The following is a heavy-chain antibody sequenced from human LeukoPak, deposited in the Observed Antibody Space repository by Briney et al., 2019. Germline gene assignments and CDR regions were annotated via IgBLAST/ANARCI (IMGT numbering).Heavy chain of an antibody. V-gene: IGHV1-2*02. CDR3: AETGGYNSGVFDY. CDR2: INPNSGGT. CDR1: GYTFTVYY. J-gene: IGHJ4*02. Sequence: ASVKVSCKASGYTFTVYYMHWVRQAPGQGLEWMGWINPNSGGTNYAKKFQGRVTMTRDTSISTAYMELSRLRSDDTAVYYCAETGGYNSGVFDYWGQGTLVTVSS. D-gene: IGHD2-15*01.